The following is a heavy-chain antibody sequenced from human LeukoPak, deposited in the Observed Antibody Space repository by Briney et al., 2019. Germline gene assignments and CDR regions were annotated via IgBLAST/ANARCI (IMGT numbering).Heavy chain of an antibody. D-gene: IGHD3-3*01. CDR2: IYYSGST. CDR1: GGSISSYY. J-gene: IGHJ6*03. Sequence: SETLSLTCTVSGGSISSYYWSWIRQPPGKGLEWIGYIYYSGSTYYNPSLKSRVTISVDTSKNQFSLKLSSVAAADTAVYYCARDQPDYDFWSGQNYYYYYMDVWGKGTTVPVSS. V-gene: IGHV4-59*12. CDR3: ARDQPDYDFWSGQNYYYYYMDV.